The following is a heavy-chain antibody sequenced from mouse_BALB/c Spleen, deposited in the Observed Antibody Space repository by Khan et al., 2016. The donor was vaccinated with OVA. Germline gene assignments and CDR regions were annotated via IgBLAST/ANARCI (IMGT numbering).Heavy chain of an antibody. Sequence: EVELVESGGDVVKPGGSLKLSCAASGFTFSTYGMSWVRQTPDKRLEWVATVSTGGHYTYYPDTVKGRFTISRDNAKDTLYLQMSSLKSEDTAMFHCAGLAYFYDSEGFAYWGQGTLVTVSA. V-gene: IGHV5-6*01. CDR2: VSTGGHYT. D-gene: IGHD1-1*01. CDR1: GFTFSTYG. J-gene: IGHJ3*01. CDR3: AGLAYFYDSEGFAY.